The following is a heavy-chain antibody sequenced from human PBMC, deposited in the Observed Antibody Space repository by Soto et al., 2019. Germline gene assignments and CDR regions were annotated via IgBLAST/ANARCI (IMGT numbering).Heavy chain of an antibody. CDR1: GGSISSDSYC. J-gene: IGHJ4*02. CDR2: IYYSGST. D-gene: IGHD1-1*01. Sequence: SETLSLTCTVSGGSISSDSYCWSWIRQHPGKGLEWIGYIYYSGSTNYNPSLKSRVTISVDTSKNQFSLKLSSVTAADTAVYYCARLQYNFDYWGQGTLVTVSS. CDR3: ARLQYNFDY. V-gene: IGHV4-61*01.